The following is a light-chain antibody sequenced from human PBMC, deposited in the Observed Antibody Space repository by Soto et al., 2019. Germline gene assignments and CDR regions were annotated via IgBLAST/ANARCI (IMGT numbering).Light chain of an antibody. J-gene: IGKJ2*01. CDR2: DAS. CDR3: QQYNSYL. CDR1: QSISSW. Sequence: DLPMTQSPSTLSASVGDRVTITCRASQSISSWLAWYQQKPGKAPKLLIYDASSLESGVPSRFSGSGSGTEFTLTISSLQPDDFATYYCQQYNSYLFGQGTKLEIK. V-gene: IGKV1-5*01.